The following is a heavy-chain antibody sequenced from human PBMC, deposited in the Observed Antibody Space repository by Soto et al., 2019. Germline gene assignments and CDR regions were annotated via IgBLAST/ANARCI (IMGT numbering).Heavy chain of an antibody. CDR1: GFTFSSYA. J-gene: IGHJ4*02. D-gene: IGHD3-22*01. V-gene: IGHV3-30-3*01. Sequence: GGSLRLSCAASGFTFSSYAMHWVRQAPGKGLDWVAVISYDGSNKYYADSVKGRFTISRDNSKNTLYLQMKGLRAEDTAVYYCAKDPRQYYNDNSDYSHFDYWGQGTLVTVSS. CDR3: AKDPRQYYNDNSDYSHFDY. CDR2: ISYDGSNK.